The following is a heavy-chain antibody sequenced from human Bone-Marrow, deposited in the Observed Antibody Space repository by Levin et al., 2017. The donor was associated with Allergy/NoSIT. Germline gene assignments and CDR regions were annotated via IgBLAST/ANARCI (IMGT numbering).Heavy chain of an antibody. J-gene: IGHJ4*02. Sequence: PGESLKISCAASGFTFSSYSMNWVRQAPGKGLEWVSSISSSSSYIYYADSVKGRFTISRDNAKNSLYLQMNSLRAEDTAVYYCARDSSDPPRYSYGHTDYWGQGTLVTVSS. V-gene: IGHV3-21*01. CDR3: ARDSSDPPRYSYGHTDY. CDR1: GFTFSSYS. D-gene: IGHD5-18*01. CDR2: ISSSSSYI.